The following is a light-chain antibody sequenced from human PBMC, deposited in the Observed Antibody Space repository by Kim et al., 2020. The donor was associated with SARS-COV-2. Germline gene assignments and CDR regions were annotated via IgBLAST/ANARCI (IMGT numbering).Light chain of an antibody. CDR2: GAS. V-gene: IGKV3-15*01. Sequence: EIVLTQSPGTLSLSPGERATLSCRASQSVSSNLAWYQQKPGQAPRLLIYGASTRATGIPARFSGSGSGAEFTLTISSLQSEDFALYYCQHYNNWPYTFGQGTKLEI. CDR1: QSVSSN. J-gene: IGKJ2*01. CDR3: QHYNNWPYT.